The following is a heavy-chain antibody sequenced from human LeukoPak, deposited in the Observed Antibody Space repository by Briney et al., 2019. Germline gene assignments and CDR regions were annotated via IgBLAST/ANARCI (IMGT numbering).Heavy chain of an antibody. J-gene: IGHJ4*02. CDR3: ARQLDYYDSSGPFDY. V-gene: IGHV4-61*02. CDR1: GGSISSGSYY. D-gene: IGHD3-22*01. Sequence: SETLSLTCTVSGGSISSGSYYWSWIRQPAGKGLEWIGRIYTSGSTNYNPSLKSRVTISVDTSKNQFSLKLSSVTAADTAVYYCARQLDYYDSSGPFDYWGQGTLVTVSS. CDR2: IYTSGST.